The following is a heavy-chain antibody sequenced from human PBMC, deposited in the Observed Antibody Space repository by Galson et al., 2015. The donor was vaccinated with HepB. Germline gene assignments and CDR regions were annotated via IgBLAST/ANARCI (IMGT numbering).Heavy chain of an antibody. V-gene: IGHV1-69*13. J-gene: IGHJ4*02. CDR3: ATYNHRPVDLGYCSGGSCYSDY. CDR2: IIPIFGTA. CDR1: GGTFSNYA. Sequence: SVKVSCKAYGGTFSNYAISWVRQAPGQGLEWMGGIIPIFGTANYAQKFQGRVTITADESTSTAYMELSSLRSEDTAVYYCATYNHRPVDLGYCSGGSCYSDYWGQGTLVTVSS. D-gene: IGHD2-15*01.